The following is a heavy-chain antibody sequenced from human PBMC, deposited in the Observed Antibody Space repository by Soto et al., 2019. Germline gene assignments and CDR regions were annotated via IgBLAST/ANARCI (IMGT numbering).Heavy chain of an antibody. CDR3: ARESLTYYYDSSGKGLYGTDV. Sequence: ASVKVSCKASGYTFTSYAMHWVRQAPGQRLEWMGWINAGNGNTKYSQKFQGRVTITRDTSASTAYMELSSLRSEDTAVYYCARESLTYYYDSSGKGLYGTDVWGQGTTVTVSS. CDR2: INAGNGNT. D-gene: IGHD3-22*01. CDR1: GYTFTSYA. V-gene: IGHV1-3*01. J-gene: IGHJ6*02.